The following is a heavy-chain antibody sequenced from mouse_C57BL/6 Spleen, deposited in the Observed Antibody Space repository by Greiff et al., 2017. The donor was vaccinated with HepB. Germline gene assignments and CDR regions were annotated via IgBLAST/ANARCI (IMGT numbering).Heavy chain of an antibody. D-gene: IGHD3-2*02. CDR3: ARGASSGFAY. Sequence: EVKLMEPGPELVKPGASVKISCKASGYSFTGYYMNWVKQSPEKSLEWIGEINPSTGGTTYNQKFKAKATLTVDKSSSTAYMQLKSLTSEDSAVYYCARGASSGFAYWGQGTLVTVSA. J-gene: IGHJ3*01. V-gene: IGHV1-42*01. CDR1: GYSFTGYY. CDR2: INPSTGGT.